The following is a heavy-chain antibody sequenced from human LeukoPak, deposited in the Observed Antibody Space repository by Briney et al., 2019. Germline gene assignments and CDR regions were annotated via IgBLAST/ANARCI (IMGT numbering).Heavy chain of an antibody. Sequence: GGSPRLSCAASGFTFSSYSMNWVRQAPGKGLEWVSSISSSSSYIYYADSVKGRFTISRDNAKNSLYLQMNSLRAEDTAVYYCASNPQTMIVVVDDYWGQGTLVTVSS. D-gene: IGHD3-22*01. CDR2: ISSSSSYI. V-gene: IGHV3-21*01. CDR3: ASNPQTMIVVVDDY. CDR1: GFTFSSYS. J-gene: IGHJ4*02.